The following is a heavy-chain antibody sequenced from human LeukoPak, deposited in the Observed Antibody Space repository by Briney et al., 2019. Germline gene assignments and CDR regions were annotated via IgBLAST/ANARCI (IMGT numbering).Heavy chain of an antibody. CDR2: IYYSGST. V-gene: IGHV4-39*01. J-gene: IGHJ4*02. Sequence: SETPSLTCTVSGGSISSSSYYWGWIRQPPGKGLEWIGSIYYSGSTYYNPSLKSRVTISVDTSKNQFSLKLSSVTAADTAVYYCARQLYYYDSSPEGEIDYWGQGTLVTVSS. CDR3: ARQLYYYDSSPEGEIDY. D-gene: IGHD3-22*01. CDR1: GGSISSSSYY.